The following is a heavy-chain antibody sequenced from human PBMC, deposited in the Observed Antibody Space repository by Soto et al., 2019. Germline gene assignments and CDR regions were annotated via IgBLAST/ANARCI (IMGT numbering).Heavy chain of an antibody. CDR3: ARGLCGGDCYLPPYYFDY. J-gene: IGHJ4*02. CDR2: VNHSGST. V-gene: IGHV4-34*01. CDR1: GGSFSGYY. D-gene: IGHD2-21*01. Sequence: SETLSLTCAVYGGSFSGYYWSWIRQPPGKGLEWIGEVNHSGSTNYNPSLKSRVTISVDTSQHQFSLKLSSVPAADTAVYYCARGLCGGDCYLPPYYFDYWGQGTLVTVSS.